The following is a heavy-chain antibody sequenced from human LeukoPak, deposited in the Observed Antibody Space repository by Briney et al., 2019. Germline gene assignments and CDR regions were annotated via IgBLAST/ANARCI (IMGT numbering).Heavy chain of an antibody. CDR1: GFTVSSNY. V-gene: IGHV3-66*01. D-gene: IGHD6-13*01. Sequence: GGSLRLSCAASGFTVSSNYMSWVRQAPGKGLEWVSVIYSGGSTYYADSVKGRFTISRDNSKNTLYLQMNSLRAEDTAVYYCARDSIAAAGTDSNGYFQHWGQGTLVTVSS. CDR2: IYSGGST. J-gene: IGHJ1*01. CDR3: ARDSIAAAGTDSNGYFQH.